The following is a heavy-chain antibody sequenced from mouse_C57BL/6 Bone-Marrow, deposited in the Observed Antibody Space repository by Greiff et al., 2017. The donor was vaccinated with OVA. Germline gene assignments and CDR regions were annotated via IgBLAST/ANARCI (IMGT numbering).Heavy chain of an antibody. Sequence: QVQLQQSGAELARPGASVKLSCKASGYTFTSYGISWVKQRTGQGLEWIGEIYPRSGNTYYNEKFKGKATLTADKSSSQAYMELRSLTSEDTAVYFCARDYGSSPWYFDDWGQGTTLTVSS. D-gene: IGHD1-1*01. J-gene: IGHJ2*01. CDR3: ARDYGSSPWYFDD. V-gene: IGHV1-81*01. CDR1: GYTFTSYG. CDR2: IYPRSGNT.